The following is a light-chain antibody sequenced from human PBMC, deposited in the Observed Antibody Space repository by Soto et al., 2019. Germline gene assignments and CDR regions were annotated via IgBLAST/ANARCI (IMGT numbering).Light chain of an antibody. CDR2: AAS. J-gene: IGKJ3*01. V-gene: IGKV1-9*01. CDR3: QQLNSYPRGFT. CDR1: QGISSY. Sequence: DIQLTQSPSFLSASVGDRVTITCRASQGISSYLAWYQRKPGKAPKLLIYAASTLQSGVPSRFSGSGSGTEFTLTISSLQPEDFATYYCQQLNSYPRGFTFGPGTKVDIK.